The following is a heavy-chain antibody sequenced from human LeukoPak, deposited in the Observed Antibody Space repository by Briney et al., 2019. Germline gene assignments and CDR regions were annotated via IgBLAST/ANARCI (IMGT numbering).Heavy chain of an antibody. CDR1: GFTFSNSG. Sequence: GGSLRLSCSASGFTFSNSGMHWVRQAPGKRLECVSAISSNGGSTYYADSVKGRFTISRDNSKNTLYLQMSSLRAEDTAVYYCVKGGSGGSYGMWGQGTLLTVSS. CDR2: ISSNGGST. V-gene: IGHV3-64D*09. CDR3: VKGGSGGSYGM. J-gene: IGHJ4*02. D-gene: IGHD1-26*01.